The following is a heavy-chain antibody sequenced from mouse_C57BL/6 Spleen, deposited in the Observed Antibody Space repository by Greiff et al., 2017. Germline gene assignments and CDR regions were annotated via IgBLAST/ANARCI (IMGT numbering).Heavy chain of an antibody. J-gene: IGHJ4*01. CDR1: GYTFTSYW. V-gene: IGHV1-55*01. Sequence: VQLQQPGAELVKPGASVKMSCKASGYTFTSYWITWVKQRPGQGLEWIGDIYPGSGSTNYNEKFKSKATVTVDTSSSTAYMQLSSLTSEDSAVYYCARWLITTVVAGAMDYWGQGTSVTVSS. CDR3: ARWLITTVVAGAMDY. D-gene: IGHD1-1*01. CDR2: IYPGSGST.